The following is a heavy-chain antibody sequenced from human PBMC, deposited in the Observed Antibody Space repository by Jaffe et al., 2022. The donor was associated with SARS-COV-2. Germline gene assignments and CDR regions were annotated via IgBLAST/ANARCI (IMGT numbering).Heavy chain of an antibody. CDR2: INSDGSST. CDR3: AREGVIGDFWSGTNWFDP. CDR1: GFTFSSYW. D-gene: IGHD3-3*01. J-gene: IGHJ5*02. V-gene: IGHV3-74*01. Sequence: EVQLVESGGGLVQPGGSLRLSCAASGFTFSSYWMHWVRQAPGKGLVWVSRINSDGSSTSYADSVKGRFTISRDNAKNTLYLQMNSLRAEDTAVYYCAREGVIGDFWSGTNWFDPWGQGTLVTVSS.